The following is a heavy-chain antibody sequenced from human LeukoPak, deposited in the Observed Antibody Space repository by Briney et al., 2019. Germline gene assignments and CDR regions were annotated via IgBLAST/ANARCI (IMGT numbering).Heavy chain of an antibody. CDR1: GDSISSSSSY. Sequence: SETLSLTCTVSGDSISSSSSYWGWIRQPPGKGLEWIGSIYYSGSTYYNPSLESRVTISVDTSKNQFSLKLSSVTAADTAVYYCARGPLYQPRWLRWFDPWGQGTLVTVSS. J-gene: IGHJ5*02. V-gene: IGHV4-39*07. CDR2: IYYSGST. D-gene: IGHD2-2*02. CDR3: ARGPLYQPRWLRWFDP.